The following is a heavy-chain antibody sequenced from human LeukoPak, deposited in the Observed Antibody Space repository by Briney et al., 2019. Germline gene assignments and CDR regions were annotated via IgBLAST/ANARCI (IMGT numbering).Heavy chain of an antibody. CDR2: FDPEDGET. CDR3: ATGRFLTISFDY. J-gene: IGHJ4*02. CDR1: GYTLTELS. Sequence: ASVKVSCKVSGYTLTELSMHWVRQAPGKGLEWMGGFDPEDGETIYAQKFQGRVTMTEDTSTDTAYMELSSLRSEDTAVYYCATGRFLTISFDYWGQGTLVTVSS. D-gene: IGHD3-9*01. V-gene: IGHV1-24*01.